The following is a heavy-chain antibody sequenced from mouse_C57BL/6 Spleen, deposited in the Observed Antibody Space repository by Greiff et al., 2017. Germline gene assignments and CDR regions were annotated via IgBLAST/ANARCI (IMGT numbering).Heavy chain of an antibody. CDR1: GYTFTSYG. V-gene: IGHV1-81*01. D-gene: IGHD1-1*01. J-gene: IGHJ2*01. CDR3: ARYYYGSPAY. CDR2: IYPRSGNT. Sequence: VKVVESGAELARPGASVKLSCKASGYTFTSYGISWVKQRTGQGLEWIGEIYPRSGNTYYNEKFKGKATLTADKSYSTAYMELRSLTSEDSAVYFCARYYYGSPAYWGQGTTLTVSS.